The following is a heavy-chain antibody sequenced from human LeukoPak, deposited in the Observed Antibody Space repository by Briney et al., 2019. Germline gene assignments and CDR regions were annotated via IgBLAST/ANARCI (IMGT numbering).Heavy chain of an antibody. CDR3: ARVWQLVSPTPMGY. CDR1: GYTFTSYY. J-gene: IGHJ4*02. V-gene: IGHV1-2*06. D-gene: IGHD6-6*01. Sequence: ASVKVSCKASGYTFTSYYMHWVRQAPGQGLEWMRRINPNSGGTNYAQKFRGRVTMTRDTSISTAYMELSRLRSDDTAVYYCARVWQLVSPTPMGYWGQGTLVTVSS. CDR2: INPNSGGT.